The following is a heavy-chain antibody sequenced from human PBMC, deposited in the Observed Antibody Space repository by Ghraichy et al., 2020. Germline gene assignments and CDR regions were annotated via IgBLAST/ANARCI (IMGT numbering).Heavy chain of an antibody. V-gene: IGHV4-61*01. Sequence: SETLSLTCTVSGGSVSSGSYYWSWIRQPSGKGLEWIGYIYYSGSTNYNPSLKSRVAISVDTSKNQFSLKLSSVTAADTAVYYCARGSELLSNWFDPWGQGTLVTVSS. CDR2: IYYSGST. CDR1: GGSVSSGSYY. J-gene: IGHJ5*02. D-gene: IGHD1-26*01. CDR3: ARGSELLSNWFDP.